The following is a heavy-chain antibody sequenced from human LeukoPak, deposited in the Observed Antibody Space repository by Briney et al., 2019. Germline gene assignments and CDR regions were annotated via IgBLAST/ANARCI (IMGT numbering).Heavy chain of an antibody. CDR2: ISGSAGKI. V-gene: IGHV3-23*01. CDR1: GFTFSNYA. J-gene: IGHJ4*02. D-gene: IGHD5-18*01. CDR3: AGRPTGYSSGYVY. Sequence: QAGGSLRLSCVASGFTFSNYAMSWVRQAPEKGLDWVSVISGSAGKIRYADSVKGRFTISRDNSENTVYLQMNNLRAEGTALYYCAGRPTGYSSGYVYWGQGALVTVSS.